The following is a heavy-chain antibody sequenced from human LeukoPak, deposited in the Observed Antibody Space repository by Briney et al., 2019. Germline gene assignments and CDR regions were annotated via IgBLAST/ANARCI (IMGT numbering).Heavy chain of an antibody. CDR2: INHSGST. Sequence: PSETLSLTCAVYGGSFSGYYWSWIRQPPGKGLECIGEINHSGSTNYNPSLKSRVTISVDTSKNQFSLKLRSVTAADTAVYYCARGPWIVGATTRGNYYYYYYMDVWGKGTTVTVSS. V-gene: IGHV4-34*01. D-gene: IGHD1-26*01. J-gene: IGHJ6*03. CDR1: GGSFSGYY. CDR3: ARGPWIVGATTRGNYYYYYYMDV.